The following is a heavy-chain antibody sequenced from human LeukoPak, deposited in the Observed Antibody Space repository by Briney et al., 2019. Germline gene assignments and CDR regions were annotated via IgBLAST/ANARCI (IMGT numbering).Heavy chain of an antibody. Sequence: PSETLSLTCTVSGGSISSYYWSWIRQPPGKGLEWIGYIYYSGSTNYNPSLKSRVTISVDTSKNQFSLKLSSVTAADTAVYYCASDYYYGSGSYRNWGQGTLVTVSS. CDR1: GGSISSYY. V-gene: IGHV4-59*01. CDR3: ASDYYYGSGSYRN. CDR2: IYYSGST. J-gene: IGHJ4*02. D-gene: IGHD3-10*01.